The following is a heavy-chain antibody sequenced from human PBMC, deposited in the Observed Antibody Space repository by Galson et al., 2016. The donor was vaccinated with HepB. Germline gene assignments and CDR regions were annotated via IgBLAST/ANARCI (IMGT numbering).Heavy chain of an antibody. CDR2: IWYDGSNK. D-gene: IGHD4-17*01. Sequence: SLRLSCAASGFTFSSYGMHWVRQAPGKGLEWVAVIWYDGSNKYYADSVKGRFTISRDNSKNTLYLQMNSLRAEDTAVYYCERGVDYGDYVLYAFDIWGQGTMVTVSS. CDR1: GFTFSSYG. V-gene: IGHV3-33*01. CDR3: ERGVDYGDYVLYAFDI. J-gene: IGHJ3*02.